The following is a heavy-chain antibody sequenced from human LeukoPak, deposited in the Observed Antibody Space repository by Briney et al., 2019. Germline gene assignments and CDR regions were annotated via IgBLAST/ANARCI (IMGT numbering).Heavy chain of an antibody. Sequence: GASVKVSCKASGYTFTGYYMHWVRQAPGQGLEWMGWINPNSGGTNYAQKFQGRVTMTRDTSISTAYMELSRLRSDDTAMYYCARRGNCSSTSCRDFDYWGQGTLVTVSS. D-gene: IGHD2-2*01. V-gene: IGHV1-2*02. J-gene: IGHJ4*02. CDR1: GYTFTGYY. CDR2: INPNSGGT. CDR3: ARRGNCSSTSCRDFDY.